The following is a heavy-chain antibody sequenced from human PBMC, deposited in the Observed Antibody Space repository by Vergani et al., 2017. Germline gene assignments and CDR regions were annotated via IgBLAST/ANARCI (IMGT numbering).Heavy chain of an antibody. CDR3: ARGHSSRWYLNDAFDI. J-gene: IGHJ3*02. CDR2: INHSGST. CDR1: GGSFSGYY. D-gene: IGHD6-13*01. V-gene: IGHV4-34*01. Sequence: QVQLQQWGAGLLKPSETLSLTCAVYGGSFSGYYWSWIRQPPGKGLEWIGEINHSGSTNYNPSLKSRVTISVDTSKNQFSLKLSSVTAADTAAYYCARGHSSRWYLNDAFDIWGQGRMVTVSS.